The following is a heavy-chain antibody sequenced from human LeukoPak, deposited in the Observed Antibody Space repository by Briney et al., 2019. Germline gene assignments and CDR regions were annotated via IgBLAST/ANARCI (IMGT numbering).Heavy chain of an antibody. CDR1: VFTFNIYG. CDR2: ITCSGYYT. J-gene: IGHJ4*02. D-gene: IGHD3-10*01. V-gene: IGHV3-23*01. CDR3: AKTYGSGSRYYFDY. Sequence: GGSLRLSCAPSVFTFNIYGMTCLRQSPGKGLEWVSGITCSGYYTNYAHSVKPLFTISRDNSKNTLYLQMNSLRAEHTAVYYCAKTYGSGSRYYFDYRGQGTLVTVSS.